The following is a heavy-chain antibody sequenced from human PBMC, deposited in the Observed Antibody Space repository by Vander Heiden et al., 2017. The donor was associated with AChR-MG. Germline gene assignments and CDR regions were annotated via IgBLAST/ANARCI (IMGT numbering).Heavy chain of an antibody. J-gene: IGHJ6*02. CDR3: ARDSVQLVPYYYYGMDV. V-gene: IGHV3-33*01. CDR1: GFTFSSYG. D-gene: IGHD6-13*01. CDR2: IWYDGSNK. Sequence: QVQLVESGGGVVQPGRSLRLSCAASGFTFSSYGMHWVRQAPGKGLEWVAVIWYDGSNKYYADSVKGRFTISRDNSKNTLYLQMNSLRAEDTAVYYCARDSVQLVPYYYYGMDVWGQGTTVTVSS.